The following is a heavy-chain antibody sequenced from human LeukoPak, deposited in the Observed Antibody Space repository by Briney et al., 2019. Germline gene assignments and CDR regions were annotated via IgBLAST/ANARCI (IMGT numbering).Heavy chain of an antibody. CDR1: GFTFSSYG. V-gene: IGHV3-30*18. J-gene: IGHJ4*02. CDR2: ISYDGSNK. Sequence: PGGSPRLSCAASGFTFSSYGMHWVRQAPGKGLEWVAVISYDGSNKYYADSVKGRFTISRDNSKNTLYLQMNSLRAEDTAVYYCAKERGVGFWTRQGGHYYFDYWGQGTLVTVSS. D-gene: IGHD3/OR15-3a*01. CDR3: AKERGVGFWTRQGGHYYFDY.